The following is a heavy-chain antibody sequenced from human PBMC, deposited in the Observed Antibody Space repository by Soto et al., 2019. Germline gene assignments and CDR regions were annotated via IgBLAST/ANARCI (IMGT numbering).Heavy chain of an antibody. CDR3: ATSVGIAPTGEDGMDV. V-gene: IGHV1-69*13. CDR1: GGTFRFCG. CDR2: IIPILTTP. D-gene: IGHD2-8*02. Sequence: SVKVSCKASGGTFRFCGFSWVRQARGQGPEWIGGIIPILTTPNYAPKFQDRVTIVADESTTTVYMELSSLRFDDTAVYYCATSVGIAPTGEDGMDVWGQGTSVTVSS. J-gene: IGHJ6*02.